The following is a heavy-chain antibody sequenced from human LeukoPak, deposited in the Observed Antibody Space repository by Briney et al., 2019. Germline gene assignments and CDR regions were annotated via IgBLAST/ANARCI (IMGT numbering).Heavy chain of an antibody. Sequence: ASVKVSCKASGYTFTGYYMHWVRQAPGQGLEWMGWMNPNSGNTGYAQKFQGRVTMTRNTSISTAYMELSRLRSDDTAVYCCARANYGGNARFDYWGQGTLVTVSS. CDR2: MNPNSGNT. D-gene: IGHD4-23*01. V-gene: IGHV1-8*02. CDR3: ARANYGGNARFDY. J-gene: IGHJ4*02. CDR1: GYTFTGYY.